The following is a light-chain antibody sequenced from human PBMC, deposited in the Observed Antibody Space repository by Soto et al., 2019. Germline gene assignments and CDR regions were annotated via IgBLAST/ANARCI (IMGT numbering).Light chain of an antibody. Sequence: QPVLTQPPSASGTPGQRVTISCSGSSSNIGSNTVNWYQQLPGTAPKLLIYSDNQRPSGVPDRFSGSKSGPSASLAISGLQSEDEADYYCAAWDDSLNGSVVFGGGTKLTVL. CDR2: SDN. J-gene: IGLJ2*01. CDR1: SSNIGSNT. CDR3: AAWDDSLNGSVV. V-gene: IGLV1-44*01.